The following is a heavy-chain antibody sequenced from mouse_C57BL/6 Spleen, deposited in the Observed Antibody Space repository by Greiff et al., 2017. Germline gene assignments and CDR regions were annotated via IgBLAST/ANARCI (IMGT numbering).Heavy chain of an antibody. D-gene: IGHD1-1*01. Sequence: EVKLVESGGGLVQPKGSLKLSCAASGFSFNTYAMNWVRQAPGKGLEWVARIRSKSNNYATYYADSVKDRFTISRDDSESMLYLQMNNLKTEDTAMYYCVSGYYGSSWYFDVWGTGTTVTVSS. J-gene: IGHJ1*03. CDR1: GFSFNTYA. CDR3: VSGYYGSSWYFDV. CDR2: IRSKSNNYAT. V-gene: IGHV10-1*01.